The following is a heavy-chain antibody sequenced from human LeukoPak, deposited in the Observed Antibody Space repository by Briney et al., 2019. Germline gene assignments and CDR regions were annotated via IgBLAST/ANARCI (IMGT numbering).Heavy chain of an antibody. CDR2: ISGSGGST. CDR1: GFTFSSYA. Sequence: GGSLRLSCAASGFTFSSYAMSWVRQAPGKGLEWVSAISGSGGSTYYADSVKGRFTISRDNSKNTLYLQMNSLRAEDTAVYYCAKVRLRFLEWLGSAFDYWGQGTLVTVSS. D-gene: IGHD3-3*01. J-gene: IGHJ4*02. V-gene: IGHV3-23*01. CDR3: AKVRLRFLEWLGSAFDY.